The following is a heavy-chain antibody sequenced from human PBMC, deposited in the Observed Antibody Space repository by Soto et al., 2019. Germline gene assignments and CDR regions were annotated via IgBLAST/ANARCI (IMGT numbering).Heavy chain of an antibody. D-gene: IGHD4-17*01. CDR2: ISYDGSNK. V-gene: IGHV3-30*18. CDR3: AKTDFGGNSDCCYYYGMDV. CDR1: GFTFSSYG. Sequence: PGGSLRLSCAASGFTFSSYGMHWVRQAPGKGLEWVAVISYDGSNKYYADSVKGRFTISRDNSKNTLYLQMNSLRAEDTAVYYCAKTDFGGNSDCCYYYGMDVWGQGTTVTVSS. J-gene: IGHJ6*02.